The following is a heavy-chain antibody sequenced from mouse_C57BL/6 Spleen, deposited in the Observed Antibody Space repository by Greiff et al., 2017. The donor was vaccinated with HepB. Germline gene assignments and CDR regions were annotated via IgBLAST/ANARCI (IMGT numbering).Heavy chain of an antibody. J-gene: IGHJ3*01. CDR1: GFTFSSYA. D-gene: IGHD1-1*01. CDR2: ISSGGDYI. Sequence: EVMLVESGEGLVKPGGSLKLSCAASGFTFSSYAMSWVRQTPEKRLEWVAYISSGGDYIYYADTVKGRFTISRDNARNTLYLQMSSLKSEDTAMYYCTRDDGSSSFAYWGQGTLVTVSA. CDR3: TRDDGSSSFAY. V-gene: IGHV5-9-1*02.